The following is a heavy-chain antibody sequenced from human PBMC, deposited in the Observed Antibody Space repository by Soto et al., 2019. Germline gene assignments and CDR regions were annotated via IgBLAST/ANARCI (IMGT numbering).Heavy chain of an antibody. CDR1: GFTFSSYS. CDR3: ARDHMGGNIWGTNSVQNAFDI. D-gene: IGHD1-1*01. J-gene: IGHJ3*02. Sequence: GGSLRLSCAASGFTFSSYSMNWVRQAPGKGLEWVSSISSSSSYIYYADSVKGRFTISRDNAKNSLYLQMNSLRAEDRAVYYCARDHMGGNIWGTNSVQNAFDIWGQGTMVTVSS. CDR2: ISSSSSYI. V-gene: IGHV3-21*01.